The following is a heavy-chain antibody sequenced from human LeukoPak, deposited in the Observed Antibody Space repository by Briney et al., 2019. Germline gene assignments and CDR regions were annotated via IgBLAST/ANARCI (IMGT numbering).Heavy chain of an antibody. J-gene: IGHJ4*02. Sequence: GGSLRLSCAASGFTFSNAWMSWVRQAPGKGLEWVGRIKSKTDGGTTDYAAPVKGRFTISRDDSKNTLYLQMNSLKTEDTAVYYCTTQRTYCSGSSCIDYWGQGTLVTVSS. CDR1: GFTFSNAW. D-gene: IGHD2-15*01. V-gene: IGHV3-15*01. CDR3: TTQRTYCSGSSCIDY. CDR2: IKSKTDGGTT.